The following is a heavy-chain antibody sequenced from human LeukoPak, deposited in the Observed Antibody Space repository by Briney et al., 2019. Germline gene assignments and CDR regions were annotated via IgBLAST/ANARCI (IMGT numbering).Heavy chain of an antibody. D-gene: IGHD3-3*01. CDR2: ISAYNGNT. J-gene: IGHJ5*02. Sequence: ASVKVSCKASGYTFTSYGISWVRQAPGQGLEWMGWISAYNGNTNYAQKLQGRVTMTTDTSTSTAYMELRSLRSDDTAVYYCARDPFLEWSPVVSPLWFDPWGQGTLVTVSS. CDR3: ARDPFLEWSPVVSPLWFDP. V-gene: IGHV1-18*01. CDR1: GYTFTSYG.